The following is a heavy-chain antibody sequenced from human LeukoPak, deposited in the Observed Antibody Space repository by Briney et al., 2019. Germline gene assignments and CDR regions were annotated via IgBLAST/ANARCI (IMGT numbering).Heavy chain of an antibody. CDR3: VRRRGTGWYSVDY. CDR1: DYNFATYW. D-gene: IGHD6-19*01. J-gene: IGHJ4*02. CDR2: IYPGDSDT. V-gene: IGHV5-51*01. Sequence: GESLKISCEGSDYNFATYWIGWVRQMPGKGLEWMGSIYPGDSDTRYSPSFQGQVTISVDKSISTAYLQWSSLKASGTAIYYCVRRRGTGWYSVDYWGQGTLVTVSS.